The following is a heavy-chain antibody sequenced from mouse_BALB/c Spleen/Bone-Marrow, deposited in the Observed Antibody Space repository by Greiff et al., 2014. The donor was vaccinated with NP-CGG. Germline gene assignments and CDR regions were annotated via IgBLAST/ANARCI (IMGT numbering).Heavy chain of an antibody. CDR1: GYSFTSYW. D-gene: IGHD2-12*01. CDR2: ISPSNGRS. V-gene: IGHV1S81*02. J-gene: IGHJ4*01. Sequence: VQLQQSRAGLVKPGASVKLSCKASGYSFTSYWMHWVKQRPGQGLEWIGEISPSNGRSNYNEKFKSKATLTVDKSSSTAYMQLSGLTSEDSAVYYCTRSELRRGGYALDYWGLGTSVTVSS. CDR3: TRSELRRGGYALDY.